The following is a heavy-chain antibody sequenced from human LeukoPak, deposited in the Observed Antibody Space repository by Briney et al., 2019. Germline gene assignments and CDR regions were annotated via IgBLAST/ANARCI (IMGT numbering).Heavy chain of an antibody. CDR2: ISGFTGHT. J-gene: IGHJ4*02. CDR1: GYXFTTYG. V-gene: IGHV1-18*01. D-gene: IGHD7-27*01. Sequence: GASVKVSCKASGYXFTTYGISWVRQAPGQGLEWMGWISGFTGHTYYAQNLQGRVTVTADTSTSTVYMDLRSLRSDDTAVYYCARDVGTRPKAFDYWGQGTLVTVSS. CDR3: ARDVGTRPKAFDY.